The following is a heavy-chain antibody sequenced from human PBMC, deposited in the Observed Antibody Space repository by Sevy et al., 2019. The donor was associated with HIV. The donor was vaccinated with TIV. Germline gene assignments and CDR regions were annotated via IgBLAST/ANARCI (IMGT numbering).Heavy chain of an antibody. D-gene: IGHD5-12*01. J-gene: IGHJ3*02. CDR2: INPNSGGT. Sequence: ASVKVSCKASGYTYTGYYMHWVRLAPGQGLEWMGWINPNSGGTNYAQKFQGRVTMTRDTSISTAYMELSRLRSDDTAVYYCARTSRDGYNLGFAFDIWGQGTMVTVSS. CDR3: ARTSRDGYNLGFAFDI. V-gene: IGHV1-2*02. CDR1: GYTYTGYY.